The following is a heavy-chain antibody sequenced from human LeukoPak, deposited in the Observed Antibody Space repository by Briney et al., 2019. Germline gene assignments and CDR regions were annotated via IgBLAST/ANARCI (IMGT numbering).Heavy chain of an antibody. CDR1: GYTFTDYY. V-gene: IGHV1-2*02. J-gene: IGHJ6*03. Sequence: WASVKVSCKASGYTFTDYYMHWVRQAPGQGLEWMGWINPNSGGTNYAQKFQGRVTMTRDTSISTAYMELTRLRSDDTAVYYCARDEEPYYYYYMDVWGKGTMVTVSS. D-gene: IGHD1-26*01. CDR3: ARDEEPYYYYYMDV. CDR2: INPNSGGT.